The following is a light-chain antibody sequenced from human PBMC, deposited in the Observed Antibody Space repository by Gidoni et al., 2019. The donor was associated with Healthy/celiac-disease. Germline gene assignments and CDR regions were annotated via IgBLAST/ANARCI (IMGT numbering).Light chain of an antibody. CDR2: KAS. CDR3: QHYNNWPSGLT. V-gene: IGKV1-5*03. CDR1: QSISVW. Sequence: DIMRAESPSTLSTSEGDRVNFTCRASQSISVWLAWYQQKPGKAPKLLIYKASTLKSGVPSRFSGSGSATEFSLTSSRLQADDVAPYYCQHYNNWPSGLTFGGXTKVEIK. J-gene: IGKJ4*01.